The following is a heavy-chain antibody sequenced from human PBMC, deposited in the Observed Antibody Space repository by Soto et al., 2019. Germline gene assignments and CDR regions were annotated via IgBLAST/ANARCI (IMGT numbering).Heavy chain of an antibody. CDR3: ASCSSTSCYYYYYGMDV. CDR2: TYYRSKWYN. CDR1: GDSVSSNSAA. V-gene: IGHV6-1*01. J-gene: IGHJ6*02. D-gene: IGHD2-2*01. Sequence: SQTLSLTCAISGDSVSSNSAAWNWIRQSPSRGLEWLGRTYYRSKWYNDYAVSVKSRITINPDTSKNQFSLQLNSVTPEDTAVYYCASCSSTSCYYYYYGMDVWGQGTTVTVSS.